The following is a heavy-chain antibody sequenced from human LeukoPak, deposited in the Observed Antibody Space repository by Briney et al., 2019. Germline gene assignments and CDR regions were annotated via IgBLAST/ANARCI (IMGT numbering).Heavy chain of an antibody. D-gene: IGHD1-20*01. V-gene: IGHV3-23*01. J-gene: IGHJ6*02. Sequence: PEESLRLSCAASGFTFSSYAMSWVRQAPGKGLEWVSAISGSGGSTYYADSVKGRFTISRDNSKNTLYLQMNSLRAEDTAVYYCAKDNFNWNGVEYYYYGMDVWGQGTTVTVSS. CDR3: AKDNFNWNGVEYYYYGMDV. CDR2: ISGSGGST. CDR1: GFTFSSYA.